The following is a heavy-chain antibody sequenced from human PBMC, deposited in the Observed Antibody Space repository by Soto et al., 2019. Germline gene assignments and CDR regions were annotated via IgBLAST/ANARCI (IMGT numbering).Heavy chain of an antibody. D-gene: IGHD5-18*01. Sequence: QVQLVQSGAEVKKPGSSVKVSCKASGYIFTSYDINWVRQATGQRLEWMGWLNPNSGNAGSVHNFQGRVTMTRNTSIGTAYMELSSLRSEDKAVYYCARNQRGYSFADSWGQGTLVSVSS. J-gene: IGHJ4*02. CDR3: ARNQRGYSFADS. CDR1: GYIFTSYD. CDR2: LNPNSGNA. V-gene: IGHV1-8*02.